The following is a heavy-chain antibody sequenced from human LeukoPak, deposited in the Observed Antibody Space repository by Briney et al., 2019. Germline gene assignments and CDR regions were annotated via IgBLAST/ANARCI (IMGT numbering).Heavy chain of an antibody. CDR3: ARFMITFGGVIASNDAFDI. CDR2: IYYSGST. J-gene: IGHJ3*02. D-gene: IGHD3-16*02. V-gene: IGHV4-59*01. CDR1: GGSISSYY. Sequence: SETLSLTCTVSGGSISSYYWSWIRQPPGKGLEWIGYIYYSGSTNYNPSLKSRVTISVDTSKNQFSLKLSSVTAADTAVYYCARFMITFGGVIASNDAFDIWGQGTMVTVSS.